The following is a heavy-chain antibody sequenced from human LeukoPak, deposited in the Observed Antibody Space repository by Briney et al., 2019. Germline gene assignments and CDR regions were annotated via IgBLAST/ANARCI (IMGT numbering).Heavy chain of an antibody. J-gene: IGHJ6*03. CDR3: AKSKQLWLRRVDSYYYYMDV. D-gene: IGHD5-18*01. V-gene: IGHV3-21*04. CDR2: ISSSSSYI. CDR1: GFTFSSYS. Sequence: PGGSLRLSCAASGFTFSSYSMNWVRQAPGKGLEWVSSISSSSSYIYYADSVKGRFTISRDNSKNTLYLQMNSLRAEDTAVYYCAKSKQLWLRRVDSYYYYMDVWGKGTTVTVSS.